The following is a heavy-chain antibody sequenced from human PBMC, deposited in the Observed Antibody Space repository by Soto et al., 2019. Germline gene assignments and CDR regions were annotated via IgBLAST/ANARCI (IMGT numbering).Heavy chain of an antibody. J-gene: IGHJ6*02. D-gene: IGHD2-2*01. CDR3: ASARGYCSSTSCPPYYYYYGMDV. CDR1: GYTFTSYY. V-gene: IGHV1-46*01. Sequence: ASVKVSCKASGYTFTSYYMHWVRQAPGQGLEWMGIINPSGGSTSYAQKFLGRVTMTRDTSTSTVYMELSSLRSEDTAVYYCASARGYCSSTSCPPYYYYYGMDVWGQGTTVTVSS. CDR2: INPSGGST.